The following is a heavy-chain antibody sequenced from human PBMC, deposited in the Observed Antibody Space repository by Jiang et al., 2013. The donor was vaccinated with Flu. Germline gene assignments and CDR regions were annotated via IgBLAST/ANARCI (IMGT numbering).Heavy chain of an antibody. V-gene: IGHV5-10-1*01. CDR1: GYSFTSYW. Sequence: GYSFTSYWISWVRQMPGKGLEWMGRIDPSDSYTNYSPSFQGHVTISADKSISTAYLQWSSLKASDTAMYYCARHITIFGVGDLWGRGTLVTVSS. CDR3: ARHITIFGVGDL. CDR2: IDPSDSYT. J-gene: IGHJ2*01. D-gene: IGHD3-3*01.